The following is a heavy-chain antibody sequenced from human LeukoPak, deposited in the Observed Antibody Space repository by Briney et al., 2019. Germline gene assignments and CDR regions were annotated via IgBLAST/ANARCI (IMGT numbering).Heavy chain of an antibody. V-gene: IGHV2-70*01. CDR3: ARTYYYDSSGYPVFDY. CDR2: IDWDDDK. Sequence: ESGPTLLNPTQTLTLTCTFSGFSLSTSGMCVSWIRQPPGKALEWLALIDWDDDKYYSTSLKTRLTISKDTSKNQVVLTMTNMDPVDTATYYCARTYYYDSSGYPVFDYWGQGTLVTVSS. CDR1: GFSLSTSGMC. D-gene: IGHD3-22*01. J-gene: IGHJ4*02.